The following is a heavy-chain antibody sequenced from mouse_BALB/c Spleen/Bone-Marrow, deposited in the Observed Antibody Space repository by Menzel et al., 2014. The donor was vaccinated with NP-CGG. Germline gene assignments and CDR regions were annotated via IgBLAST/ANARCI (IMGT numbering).Heavy chain of an antibody. J-gene: IGHJ4*01. CDR2: IWDGGST. CDR1: GFSLTSYG. D-gene: IGHD2-1*01. CDR3: ARDENYYGNYGTMDY. V-gene: IGHV2-9*02. Sequence: QLQQSGPGLVAPSQSLSITCTVSGFSLTSYGVHWVRQPPGKGLEWLGVIWDGGSTNYTSALMSRLSISKDSSKSQVFLKMNRQQTDDTAMYYCARDENYYGNYGTMDYWGQGTSVTVSS.